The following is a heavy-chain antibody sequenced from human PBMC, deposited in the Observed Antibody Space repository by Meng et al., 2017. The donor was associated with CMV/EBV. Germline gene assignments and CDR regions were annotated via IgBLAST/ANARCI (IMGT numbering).Heavy chain of an antibody. CDR3: ARQLGQKTYYFDY. CDR2: IYYSGST. V-gene: IGHV4-39*01. D-gene: IGHD7-27*01. J-gene: IGHJ4*02. CDR1: GGSISSSSYY. Sequence: SETLSLTCTVSGGSISSSSYYWGWTRQPPGKGLEWIGSIYYSGSTYYNSSLKSRVTISVDTSKNQFSLKLSSVTAADTAVYCCARQLGQKTYYFDYWGQGTLVTVSS.